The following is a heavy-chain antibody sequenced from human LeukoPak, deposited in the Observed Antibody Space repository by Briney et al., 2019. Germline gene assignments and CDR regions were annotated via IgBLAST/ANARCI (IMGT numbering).Heavy chain of an antibody. CDR1: GLTFSDYY. CDR3: ARQYCSGGSCYLNAAFGI. J-gene: IGHJ3*02. V-gene: IGHV3-11*04. CDR2: ISSSGSTI. D-gene: IGHD2-15*01. Sequence: GGSLRLSCAASGLTFSDYYMSWIRQAPGKGLEWVSYISSSGSTIYYADSVKGRFTISRDNAKNSLYLQMNSLRAEDTAVYYCARQYCSGGSCYLNAAFGIWGQGTMVTVSS.